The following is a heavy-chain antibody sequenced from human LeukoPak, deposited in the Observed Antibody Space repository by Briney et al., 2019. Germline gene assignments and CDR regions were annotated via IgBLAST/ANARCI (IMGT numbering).Heavy chain of an antibody. Sequence: SETLSPTCAVYGGSFSGYYWSWIRQPPGKGLEWIGEINHSGSTNYNPFLKSRVTISVGTSKNQFSLKLSSVTAADTAVYYCARSAMATPWDYWGQGTLVTVSS. CDR3: ARSAMATPWDY. V-gene: IGHV4-34*01. CDR1: GGSFSGYY. D-gene: IGHD5-18*01. CDR2: INHSGST. J-gene: IGHJ4*02.